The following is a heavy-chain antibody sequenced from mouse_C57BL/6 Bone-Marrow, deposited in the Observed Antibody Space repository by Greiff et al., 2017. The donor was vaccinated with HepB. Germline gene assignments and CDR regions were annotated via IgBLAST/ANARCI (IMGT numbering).Heavy chain of an antibody. D-gene: IGHD2-5*01. CDR1: GFTFSSYT. V-gene: IGHV5-9*01. CDR2: ISGGGGNT. J-gene: IGHJ2*01. CDR3: ARHRDSNSHFDY. Sequence: DVMLVESGGGLVKPGGSLKLSCAASGFTFSSYTMSWVRQTPEKRLEWVATISGGGGNTYYPDSVKGRFTISRDNAKNTLYLQMSSLRSEDTALYYCARHRDSNSHFDYWGQGTTLTVSS.